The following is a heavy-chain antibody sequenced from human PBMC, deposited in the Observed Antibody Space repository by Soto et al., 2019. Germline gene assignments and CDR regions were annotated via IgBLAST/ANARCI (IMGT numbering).Heavy chain of an antibody. CDR3: AKSRGVAIPYGMDV. CDR2: ISWNSGSI. CDR1: GFTFDDYA. J-gene: IGHJ6*02. V-gene: IGHV3-9*01. D-gene: IGHD3-3*01. Sequence: SLRLSCAASGFTFDDYAMNSVRQAPGKGLEWVSGISWNSGSIGYADAVKGRFTISRDNAKNSLYLQMNSLRAEDTALYYCAKSRGVAIPYGMDVWGQGTTVTVS.